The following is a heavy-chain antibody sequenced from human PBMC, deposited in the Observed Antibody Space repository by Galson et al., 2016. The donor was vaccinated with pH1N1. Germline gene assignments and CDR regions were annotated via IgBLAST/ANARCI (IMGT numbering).Heavy chain of an antibody. J-gene: IGHJ4*02. D-gene: IGHD2-15*01. CDR1: GYTFTDYD. CDR2: MNPNNENT. CDR3: ARGGYCSGGSCYDVFDY. Sequence: SVKVSCKASGYTFTDYDINWVRQGTGQGLEGMGWMNPNNENTGYAQKFQGRVTMTRSTHISTAYIDLSSLRSEDTAVYYCARGGYCSGGSCYDVFDYWGQGTLVTVS. V-gene: IGHV1-8*01.